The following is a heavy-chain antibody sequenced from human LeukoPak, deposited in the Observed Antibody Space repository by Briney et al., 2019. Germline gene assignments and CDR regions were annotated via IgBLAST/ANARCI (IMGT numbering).Heavy chain of an antibody. CDR2: INPNSGGT. CDR1: GYTFTCYY. V-gene: IGHV1-2*02. Sequence: ASVKVSCKASGYTFTCYYMHWVRQAPGQGLEWMGWINPNSGGTNYAQKFQGRVTMTRDTSIGTAYMELSRLRSDDTAVYYCARGYCSGGSCYEGYWGQGTLVTVSS. J-gene: IGHJ4*02. D-gene: IGHD2-15*01. CDR3: ARGYCSGGSCYEGY.